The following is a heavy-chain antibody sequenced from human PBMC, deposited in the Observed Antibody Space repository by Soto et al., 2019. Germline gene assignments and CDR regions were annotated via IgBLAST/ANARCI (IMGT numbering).Heavy chain of an antibody. CDR1: GFTFSSYA. Sequence: EVQLLESGGGLVQPGGSLRLSCAASGFTFSSYAMSWVRQAPGKGLEWVSAISGSGGSTYYADSVKGRFTISRDNSKNTLYLQMNSLRAEDTAVYYCAKDLEDVVGATTCVGSDYWGQGTLVTVSS. CDR3: AKDLEDVVGATTCVGSDY. D-gene: IGHD1-26*01. CDR2: ISGSGGST. J-gene: IGHJ4*02. V-gene: IGHV3-23*01.